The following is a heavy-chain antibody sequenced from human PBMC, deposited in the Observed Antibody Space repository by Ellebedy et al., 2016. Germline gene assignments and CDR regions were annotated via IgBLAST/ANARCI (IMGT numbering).Heavy chain of an antibody. J-gene: IGHJ4*02. Sequence: GGSLRLSCAGSGFTFSSYWMHWVRQAPGKGLVWVSRINNDGTSTNYADSVKGRFTISRDNAKSTLYLQMNSLRVDDTAVYYRVRGGQLDSWGRGTLITVSS. CDR1: GFTFSSYW. D-gene: IGHD5-18*01. CDR2: INNDGTST. CDR3: VRGGQLDS. V-gene: IGHV3-74*01.